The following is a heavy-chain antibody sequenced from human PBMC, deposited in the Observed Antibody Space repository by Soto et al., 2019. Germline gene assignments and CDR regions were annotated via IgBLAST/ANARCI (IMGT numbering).Heavy chain of an antibody. Sequence: GGSLRLSCTGSGFTFRDHGLSWVRQAPGKGLEWLGFIRSNRFGATTEIAASVKCRFSISRDDSNITAYLQMNSLQSEDTAVYYCTRGPRHCSGGGCYSIDYWDRGTLVTASS. J-gene: IGHJ4*02. CDR1: GFTFRDHG. D-gene: IGHD2-15*01. V-gene: IGHV3-49*04. CDR2: IRSNRFGATT. CDR3: TRGPRHCSGGGCYSIDY.